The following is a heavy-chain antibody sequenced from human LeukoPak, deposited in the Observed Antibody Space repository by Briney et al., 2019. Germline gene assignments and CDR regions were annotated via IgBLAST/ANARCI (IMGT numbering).Heavy chain of an antibody. D-gene: IGHD2-15*01. CDR1: GYTFTSYA. CDR2: INTNTGNP. J-gene: IGHJ6*02. CDR3: ARIYCSGGSCYNHYYGMDV. Sequence: ASVKVSCKASGYTFTSYAMNWVRQAPGQGLEWMGWINTNTGNPTYAQGFTGRFVFSLDTSVSTAYLQISSLKAEDTAVYYCARIYCSGGSCYNHYYGMDVWGQGTTVTVSS. V-gene: IGHV7-4-1*02.